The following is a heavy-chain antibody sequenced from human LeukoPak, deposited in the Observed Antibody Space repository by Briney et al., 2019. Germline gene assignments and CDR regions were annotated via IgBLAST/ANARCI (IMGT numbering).Heavy chain of an antibody. J-gene: IGHJ6*03. CDR3: AKDVNTAYYYYMDV. CDR2: ISGSGGST. CDR1: GFTFSSYG. V-gene: IGHV3-23*01. Sequence: GGSLRLSCAASGFTFSSYGMSWVRQAPGKGLEWVSAISGSGGSTYYADSVKGRFTISRDNSKNTLYLQMNSLRAEDTAVYYCAKDVNTAYYYYMDVWGKGTTVTISS.